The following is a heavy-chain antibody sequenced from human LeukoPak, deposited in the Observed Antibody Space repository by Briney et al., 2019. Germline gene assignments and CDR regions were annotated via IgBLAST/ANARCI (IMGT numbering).Heavy chain of an antibody. V-gene: IGHV3-23*01. Sequence: GGSLRLSCAASGFTFSSYGMSWVRQAPGKGPEWVSAISGSGGSTYYADSVKGRFTISRDNSKNTLYLQMNSLRAEDTAVYYCAKVGLITMIVVVMGFDYWGQGTLVTVSS. CDR1: GFTFSSYG. D-gene: IGHD3-22*01. CDR2: ISGSGGST. J-gene: IGHJ4*02. CDR3: AKVGLITMIVVVMGFDY.